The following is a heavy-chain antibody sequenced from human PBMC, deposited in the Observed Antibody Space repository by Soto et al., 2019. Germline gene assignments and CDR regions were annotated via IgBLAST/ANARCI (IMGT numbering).Heavy chain of an antibody. J-gene: IGHJ6*02. Sequence: QVQLVQSGAEVKKPGASVKVSCKASGYTFTSYGISWVRQAPGQGLEWMGWISAYNGNTNYAQKLQGRVTMTTDTTPSTAKEERRSLRTDDTAENYYARARGYSYVGYYYYGMDVCGQGTTVTDS. CDR1: GYTFTSYG. V-gene: IGHV1-18*01. D-gene: IGHD5-18*01. CDR3: ARARGYSYVGYYYYGMDV. CDR2: ISAYNGNT.